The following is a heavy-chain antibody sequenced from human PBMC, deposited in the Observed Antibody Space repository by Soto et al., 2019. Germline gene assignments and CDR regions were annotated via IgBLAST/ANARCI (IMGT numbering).Heavy chain of an antibody. J-gene: IGHJ5*02. Sequence: GGSLRLSCAASGFTFSSYGMHWARQAPGKGLEWVAVISYDGSNKYYADSVKGRFTISRDNSKNTLYLQMNSLRAGDTAVYYCAKDLRGVELSMGGPFDPWGQGTLVTVSS. CDR3: AKDLRGVELSMGGPFDP. CDR1: GFTFSSYG. D-gene: IGHD3-10*01. V-gene: IGHV3-30*18. CDR2: ISYDGSNK.